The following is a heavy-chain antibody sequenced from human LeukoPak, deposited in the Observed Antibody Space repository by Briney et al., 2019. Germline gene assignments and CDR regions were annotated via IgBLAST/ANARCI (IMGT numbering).Heavy chain of an antibody. Sequence: ASVKVSCKASGYTFTSYGISWVRQAPGQGLEWMGWISAYNGNTNYAQKLQGRVTMTTDTSTSTAYMELRSLRSEDTAVYYCARKVVLRWLFPSGGMDVWGQGTTVTVSS. CDR1: GYTFTSYG. D-gene: IGHD3-22*01. CDR3: ARKVVLRWLFPSGGMDV. J-gene: IGHJ6*02. CDR2: ISAYNGNT. V-gene: IGHV1-18*01.